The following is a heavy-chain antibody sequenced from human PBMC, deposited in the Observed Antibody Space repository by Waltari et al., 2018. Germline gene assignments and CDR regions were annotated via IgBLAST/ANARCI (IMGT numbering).Heavy chain of an antibody. Sequence: QVQLQESCPGLVKPTETLSLTSTFSGGTISSYSWSWIRQPPGKGLAWMGYIYYSGSTNYNPSLKSRVTISVDTSKNQFSLKLSSVTAADTAVYYCARLTEWLGFDYWGQGTLVTVSS. J-gene: IGHJ4*02. CDR2: IYYSGST. D-gene: IGHD6-19*01. CDR3: ARLTEWLGFDY. V-gene: IGHV4-59*08. CDR1: GGTISSYS.